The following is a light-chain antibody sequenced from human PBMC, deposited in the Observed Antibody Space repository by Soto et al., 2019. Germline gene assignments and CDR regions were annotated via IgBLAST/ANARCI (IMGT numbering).Light chain of an antibody. Sequence: IVMTQSPATLSVSLGERVTLSCRASETVATHLAWYQQRPAQPPSLLIYGSSPRATGISATFSGSGSRTEFTLTISSLPSEYSAIYYCQQYNNWGLSFGGGTRVEIK. CDR2: GSS. CDR3: QQYNNWGLS. J-gene: IGKJ4*01. CDR1: ETVATH. V-gene: IGKV3D-15*01.